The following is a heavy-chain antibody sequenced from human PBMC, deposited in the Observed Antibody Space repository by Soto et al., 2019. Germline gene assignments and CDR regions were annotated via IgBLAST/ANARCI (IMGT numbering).Heavy chain of an antibody. CDR3: AKDRGLVLSFYFDY. V-gene: IGHV3-9*01. J-gene: IGHJ4*02. CDR2: ISWNSGSI. Sequence: EVQLVESGGGLVQPGRSLRLSCAASGFTFDDYAMHWVRQAPGKGLEWVSVISWNSGSIGYADSVKGRFTFSKDNAKNALYLQMNSLRTEDTSLYYCAKDRGLVLSFYFDYWGQGTLVTVSS. D-gene: IGHD6-19*01. CDR1: GFTFDDYA.